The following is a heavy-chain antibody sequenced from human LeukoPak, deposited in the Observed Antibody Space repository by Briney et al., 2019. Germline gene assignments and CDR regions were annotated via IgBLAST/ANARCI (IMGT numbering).Heavy chain of an antibody. J-gene: IGHJ3*02. CDR2: MNPNSGNT. D-gene: IGHD3-10*01. Sequence: ASVKVSCKASGYTFTSYGINWVRQATGQGLEWMGWMNPNSGNTGYAQKFQGRVTMTRNTSISTAYMELSSLRSEDTAVYYCARGGDYYGSGSFADAFDIWGQGTMVTVSS. V-gene: IGHV1-8*02. CDR3: ARGGDYYGSGSFADAFDI. CDR1: GYTFTSYG.